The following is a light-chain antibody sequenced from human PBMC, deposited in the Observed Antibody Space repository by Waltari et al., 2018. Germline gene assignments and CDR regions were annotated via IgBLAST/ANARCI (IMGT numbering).Light chain of an antibody. CDR2: HDS. CDR3: QVWDSDRVV. CDR1: QLRTKN. V-gene: IGLV3-21*02. Sequence: SYVPTPPPPVSVAPGQTATLACGADQLRTKNVNWYQQRPGQAPVLVVYHDSGRPSGIPERVSGSNSENTAILTITGVEAGDEADYYCQVWDSDRVVFGGGTKLTVL. J-gene: IGLJ2*01.